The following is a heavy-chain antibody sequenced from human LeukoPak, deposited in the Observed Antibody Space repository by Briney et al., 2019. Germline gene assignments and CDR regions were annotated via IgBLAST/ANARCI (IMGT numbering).Heavy chain of an antibody. Sequence: GGSLRLSCAASGFTFSSYAMSWVRQAPGKGLEWVSAISGSGGSTYYADSVKGRFTISRDNAKNSLYLQMNSLRAEDTAVYYCARVGGYSGPPHGGQGTLVTVSS. CDR3: ARVGGYSGPPH. J-gene: IGHJ4*02. V-gene: IGHV3-23*01. CDR2: ISGSGGST. CDR1: GFTFSSYA. D-gene: IGHD5-12*01.